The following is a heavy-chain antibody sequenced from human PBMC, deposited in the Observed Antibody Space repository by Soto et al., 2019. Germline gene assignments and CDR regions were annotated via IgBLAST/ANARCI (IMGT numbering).Heavy chain of an antibody. CDR2: IYYTVNN. Sequence: ASETLSLTCTVSGDSISSPHYYWTWVRHPPGKGLEWIGYIYYTVNNFYNPALKSRVAMSVDTSTNQFSLKLTSVTAADTAVYYCAREPKQNYDDSTWNGGFDSWGPGTMLTVSS. D-gene: IGHD3-22*01. CDR3: AREPKQNYDDSTWNGGFDS. V-gene: IGHV4-30-4*01. J-gene: IGHJ4*02. CDR1: GDSISSPHYY.